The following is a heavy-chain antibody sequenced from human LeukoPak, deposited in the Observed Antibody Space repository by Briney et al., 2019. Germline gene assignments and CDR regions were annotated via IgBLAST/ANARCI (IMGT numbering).Heavy chain of an antibody. V-gene: IGHV4-59*08. J-gene: IGHJ4*02. CDR1: GGSTTGYF. Sequence: SETLSLTCSVSGGSTTGYFWTWIRQPPGKGPEWIGYVYYKGDTSYSPSLDSRVSISVDTSKKYFSLKLNSVTAADTAMYYCASLVVGNLYFGNHEDYWGQGALVTVSS. CDR3: ASLVVGNLYFGNHEDY. CDR2: VYYKGDT. D-gene: IGHD1-14*01.